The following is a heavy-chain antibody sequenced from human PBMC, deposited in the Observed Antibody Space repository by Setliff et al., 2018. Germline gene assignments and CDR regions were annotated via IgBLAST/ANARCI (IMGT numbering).Heavy chain of an antibody. CDR3: ARGYAARVGFGNWFDP. D-gene: IGHD6-6*01. J-gene: IGHJ5*02. CDR2: LYYTGAT. Sequence: PSETLSLTCTVSGGSISSMSYFWGWIRQPPGGGLEWIGILYYTGATYYNPSLKSRVTISVDTPNNQFSLKLSSVTAADTAVFYCARGYAARVGFGNWFDPWGQGTLVTVSS. V-gene: IGHV4-39*07. CDR1: GGSISSMSYF.